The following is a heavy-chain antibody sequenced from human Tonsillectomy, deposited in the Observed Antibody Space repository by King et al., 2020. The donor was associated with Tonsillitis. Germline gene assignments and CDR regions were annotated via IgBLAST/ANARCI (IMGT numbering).Heavy chain of an antibody. V-gene: IGHV2-26*01. CDR3: ARTPQADITIFRFDP. D-gene: IGHD3-3*01. J-gene: IGHJ5*02. CDR2: IFSNDEK. Sequence: TLKESGPVLVKPTETLTLTCTVSGFSLSNARMGVSWIRQPPGKALEWLAHIFSNDEKSYSTSQKSRLTISKDTSKSQVVLTMTNMDPVDTATDYCARTPQADITIFRFDPWGQGTLVTVSS. CDR1: GFSLSNARMG.